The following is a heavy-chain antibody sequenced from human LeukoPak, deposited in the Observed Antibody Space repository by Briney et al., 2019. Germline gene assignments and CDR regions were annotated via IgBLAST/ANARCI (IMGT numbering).Heavy chain of an antibody. V-gene: IGHV3-23*01. Sequence: PGGSLRLSCAASGFTFSSYWMSWVRQAPGKGLEWVSAISGSGGSTYYADSVKGRFTISRDNSKNTLYLQMNSLRAEDTAVYYCAKVYYYDSSGSRFDYWGQGTLVTVSS. CDR3: AKVYYYDSSGSRFDY. CDR2: ISGSGGST. J-gene: IGHJ4*02. CDR1: GFTFSSYW. D-gene: IGHD3-22*01.